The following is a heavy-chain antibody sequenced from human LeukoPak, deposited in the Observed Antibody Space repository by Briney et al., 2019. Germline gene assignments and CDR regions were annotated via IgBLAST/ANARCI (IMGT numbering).Heavy chain of an antibody. CDR1: GFTFSSYA. V-gene: IGHV3-23*01. J-gene: IGHJ4*02. Sequence: GGSLRLSYAAAGFTFSSYAMSWVRQAPGKGLEWVSTINGHGISTYYGDSVKGRFSISRDNTKNSLYLQMNSLRAEDTAVYYCAREESSSSGYYFDYWGQGTLVTVSS. CDR3: AREESSSSGYYFDY. D-gene: IGHD2-2*01. CDR2: INGHGIST.